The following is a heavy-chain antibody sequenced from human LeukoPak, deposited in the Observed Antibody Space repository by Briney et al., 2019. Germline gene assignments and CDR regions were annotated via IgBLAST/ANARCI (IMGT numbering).Heavy chain of an antibody. J-gene: IGHJ6*02. CDR2: ISYDGSNK. CDR3: AKSQPFDIVVVPAAIVYGMDV. Sequence: GGSLRLSCAASGFTFSSYGMHWVRQAPGKGLEWVAVISYDGSNKYYADSVKGRFTISRDNSKNTLYLQMNSLRAEDTAVYYCAKSQPFDIVVVPAAIVYGMDVWGQGTTVTVSS. D-gene: IGHD2-2*02. CDR1: GFTFSSYG. V-gene: IGHV3-30*18.